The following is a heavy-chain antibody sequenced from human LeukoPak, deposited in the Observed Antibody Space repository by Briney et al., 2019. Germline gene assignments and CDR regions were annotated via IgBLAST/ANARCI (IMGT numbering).Heavy chain of an antibody. V-gene: IGHV3-21*01. CDR2: ISFTSTYK. D-gene: IGHD2-21*02. J-gene: IGHJ4*01. CDR3: ARSLPIVVVTANRTTFDH. CDR1: GFTFSGFT. Sequence: GGSLRLSCAASGFTFSGFTMNWVRQAPGKGLEWVSSISFTSTYKRFADSVQGRFTISRDNANNSLYLQLDSLRVEDTAVYYCARSLPIVVVTANRTTFDHWGHGTLVTVSS.